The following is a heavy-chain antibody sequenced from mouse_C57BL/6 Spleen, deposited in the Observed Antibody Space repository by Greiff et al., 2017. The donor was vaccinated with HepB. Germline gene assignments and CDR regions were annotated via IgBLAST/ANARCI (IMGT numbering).Heavy chain of an antibody. CDR3: ARGEDYDGDYFDY. V-gene: IGHV1-80*01. Sequence: VKLVESGAELVKPGASVKISCKASGYAFSSYWMNWVKQRPGKGLEWIGQIYPGDGDTNYNGKFKGKATLTADKSSSTAYMQLSSLTSEDSAVYFCARGEDYDGDYFDYWGQGTTLTVSS. J-gene: IGHJ2*01. CDR1: GYAFSSYW. CDR2: IYPGDGDT. D-gene: IGHD2-4*01.